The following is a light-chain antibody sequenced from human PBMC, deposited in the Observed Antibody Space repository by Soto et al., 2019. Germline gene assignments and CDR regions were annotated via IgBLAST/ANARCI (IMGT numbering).Light chain of an antibody. CDR1: QGISSA. Sequence: AIQLTQSPSSLSAYVGDSVSITCRASQGISSALAWYQQKPGRAPKLLIYDASSLEGGVPSGFSGSRSGTDFTLTVSSLQPEDFATYYCQQFDDYPFTFGPGTKVDIK. CDR2: DAS. V-gene: IGKV1D-13*01. J-gene: IGKJ3*01. CDR3: QQFDDYPFT.